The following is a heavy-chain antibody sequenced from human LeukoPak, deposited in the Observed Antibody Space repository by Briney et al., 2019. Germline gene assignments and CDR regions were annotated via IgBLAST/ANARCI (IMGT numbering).Heavy chain of an antibody. CDR3: ARDLKNCFDY. Sequence: PGGSLTLSCAASGFTFSSYSMNWVRQAPGKGLECVSSISSSSSYIYYADSVKGRFTISRDNSKNTLYLQMNSLRAEDTAVYYCARDLKNCFDYWGQGTLVTVSS. V-gene: IGHV3-21*04. CDR1: GFTFSSYS. J-gene: IGHJ4*02. CDR2: ISSSSSYI.